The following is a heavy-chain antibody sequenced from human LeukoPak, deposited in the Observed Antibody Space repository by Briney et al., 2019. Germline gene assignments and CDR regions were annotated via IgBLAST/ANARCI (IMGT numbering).Heavy chain of an antibody. V-gene: IGHV3-66*01. CDR2: IYSGGST. J-gene: IGHJ4*02. D-gene: IGHD4-17*01. CDR1: GFTFSSYG. Sequence: GGSLRLSCAASGFTFSSYGMSWVRQAPGKGLEWVSVIYSGGSTYYADSVKGRFTISRDNAKNSLYLQMNSLRAEDTAVYYCARVIYGDPDYWGQGTLVTVSS. CDR3: ARVIYGDPDY.